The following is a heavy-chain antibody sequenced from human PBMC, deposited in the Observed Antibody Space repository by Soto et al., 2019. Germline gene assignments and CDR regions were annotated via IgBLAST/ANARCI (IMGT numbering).Heavy chain of an antibody. J-gene: IGHJ6*03. CDR3: ARHSLGGIAVPGTPSFYYHYMDV. V-gene: IGHV5-51*03. CDR2: IYPADSDT. D-gene: IGHD6-19*01. CDR1: GYSFIDYR. Sequence: EVQLVQSGPEVKKPGESLRISCRTSGYSFIDYRIGWVRQMPGKGLEWMGMIYPADSDTKYSPSFEGQVTISVDKSITTAYLQWGSLRATDTALYYCARHSLGGIAVPGTPSFYYHYMDVWGTGTTVTVSS.